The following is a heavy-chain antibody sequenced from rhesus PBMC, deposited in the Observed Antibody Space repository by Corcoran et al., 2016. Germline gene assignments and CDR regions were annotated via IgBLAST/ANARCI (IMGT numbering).Heavy chain of an antibody. CDR1: GGSISGSSY. CDR2: IYGNSAIT. V-gene: IGHV4-143*01. J-gene: IGHJ4*01. Sequence: QVQLQESGPGLVKPSETLSLTRTVSGGSISGSSYWSWIRQPSRQGMEWVGGIYGNSAITYYNPSLKSRVTISKDTSKNQFSLKLSSVTAADTAVYYCARGPLPYGSSLDYWGQGVLVTVSS. D-gene: IGHD4-29*01. CDR3: ARGPLPYGSSLDY.